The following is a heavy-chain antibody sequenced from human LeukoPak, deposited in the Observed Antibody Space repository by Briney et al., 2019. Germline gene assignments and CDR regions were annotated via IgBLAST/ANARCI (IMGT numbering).Heavy chain of an antibody. J-gene: IGHJ4*02. V-gene: IGHV1-3*03. CDR2: INVGNGNT. CDR1: GYTFTRYA. Sequence: ASVKVSCKASGYTFTRYAMHWVRQAPGQRLEWMGWINVGNGNTQYSQDFQGRVTITRDTSASTAYMELSSLRSDDMAVYYCARSVGTQYFDSWGQGTLVTLSS. CDR3: ARSVGTQYFDS. D-gene: IGHD1-14*01.